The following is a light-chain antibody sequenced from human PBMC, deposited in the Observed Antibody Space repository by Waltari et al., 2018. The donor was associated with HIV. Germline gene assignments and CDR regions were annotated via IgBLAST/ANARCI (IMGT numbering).Light chain of an antibody. J-gene: IGKJ3*01. CDR2: AAS. CDR1: QGISSN. CDR3: QHLNSFPPFT. V-gene: IGKV1-9*01. Sequence: DIQLTQSPSFLSASVGDRVTITCRASQGISSNLAWYQQKPGQAPTLLIYAASSLPTGVPSRFSGSGSGTEFTLTVRRLQPEDFATYFCQHLNSFPPFTVGPGTTVDVK.